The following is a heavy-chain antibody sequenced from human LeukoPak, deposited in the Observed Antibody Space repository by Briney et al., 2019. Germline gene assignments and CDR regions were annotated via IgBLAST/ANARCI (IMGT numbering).Heavy chain of an antibody. CDR2: ISGSGGST. J-gene: IGHJ6*03. D-gene: IGHD1-7*01. Sequence: GGSLRLSCAASGFTFSSYAMSWVRQAPGKGLEWVSAISGSGGSTYYADSVKGRFTIPRDNSKNTLYLQMNSLRAEDTAVYYCAKGLSTRTTLYHYYYMDVWGKGTTVTVSS. CDR1: GFTFSSYA. CDR3: AKGLSTRTTLYHYYYMDV. V-gene: IGHV3-23*01.